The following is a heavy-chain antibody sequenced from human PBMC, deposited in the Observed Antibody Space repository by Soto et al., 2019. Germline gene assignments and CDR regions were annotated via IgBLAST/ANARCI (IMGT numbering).Heavy chain of an antibody. J-gene: IGHJ4*02. V-gene: IGHV3-21*01. Sequence: GSLRLSCAASGFTFSSYSMNWVRQAPGKGLEWVSSISSSSSYIYYADSVKGRFTISRDNAKNSLYLQMNSLRAEDTAVYYCARDTRGYSHLDYWGQGTLVTVSS. CDR3: ARDTRGYSHLDY. CDR1: GFTFSSYS. D-gene: IGHD5-18*01. CDR2: ISSSSSYI.